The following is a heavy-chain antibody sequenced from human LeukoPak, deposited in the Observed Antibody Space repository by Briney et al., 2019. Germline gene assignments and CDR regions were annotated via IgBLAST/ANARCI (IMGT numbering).Heavy chain of an antibody. V-gene: IGHV3-23*01. D-gene: IGHD2-2*01. Sequence: GGSLRLSCAVSGITLSNYGMSWVRQAPGKGLEWVAGISGSGGGTNYADSVKGRFTVSRDNSKNTLYLQMDSLRAEDTAVYYCAKRPDCSTTNCFRFEYWGQGTLVTVSS. CDR3: AKRPDCSTTNCFRFEY. CDR2: ISGSGGGT. CDR1: GITLSNYG. J-gene: IGHJ4*02.